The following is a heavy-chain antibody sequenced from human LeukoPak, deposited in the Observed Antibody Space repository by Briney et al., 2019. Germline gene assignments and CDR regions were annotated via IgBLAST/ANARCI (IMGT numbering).Heavy chain of an antibody. V-gene: IGHV3-72*01. CDR1: GFTFSDYY. D-gene: IGHD1-14*01. J-gene: IGHJ1*01. Sequence: GGSLRLSCAASGFTFSDYYMSWIRQAPGKGLEWVGRTRNKANSYTTEYAASVEGRFTISRDDSKNSLYLQMNSLKTEDTAVYYCARVRRTPNAEYFQHWGQGTLVTVSS. CDR2: TRNKANSYTT. CDR3: ARVRRTPNAEYFQH.